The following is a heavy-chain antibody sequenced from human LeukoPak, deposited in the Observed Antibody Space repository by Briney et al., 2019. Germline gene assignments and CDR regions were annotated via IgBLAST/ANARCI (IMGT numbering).Heavy chain of an antibody. V-gene: IGHV3-30*04. Sequence: GGSLRLSCVASGLAFSSYSMHWVRQAPGKGLEWVGVISYDGSDEYYTDSVRGRFTISRDNSKNTVYLQMNSLRADDTAVYYCARDFTPEWFDIHWGQGTLVTVS. CDR1: GLAFSSYS. J-gene: IGHJ4*02. CDR3: ARDFTPEWFDIH. CDR2: ISYDGSDE. D-gene: IGHD3-3*01.